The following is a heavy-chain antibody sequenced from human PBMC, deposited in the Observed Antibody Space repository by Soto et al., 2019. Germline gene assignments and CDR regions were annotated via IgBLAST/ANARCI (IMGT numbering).Heavy chain of an antibody. CDR1: GYSFTNYW. CDR3: ARFSEFEDYISWFDP. CDR2: VYPGDSDT. Sequence: PGESLKISCKASGYSFTNYWIGWVRQKPGEGLEWMGIVYPGDSDTRCSPSSKGRVTISADKSTSTAYLQWSRLKASDTAMYYCARFSEFEDYISWFDPWGQGTLVTVSS. J-gene: IGHJ5*02. D-gene: IGHD4-4*01. V-gene: IGHV5-51*01.